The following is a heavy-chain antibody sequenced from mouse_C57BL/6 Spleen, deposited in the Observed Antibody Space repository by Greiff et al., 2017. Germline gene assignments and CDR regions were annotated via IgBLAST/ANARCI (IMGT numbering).Heavy chain of an antibody. CDR2: IWGVGST. J-gene: IGHJ3*01. D-gene: IGHD1-1*01. Sequence: QVQLKESGPGLVAPSQSLSITCTVSGFSLTSYGVDWVRQSPGKGLEWLGVIWGVGSTNYNSAPKSSLSISKDNSKTHVVLKMNSRQTDDTAMYYCATYYGSSSAWFADWGQGTLVTVSA. CDR3: ATYYGSSSAWFAD. V-gene: IGHV2-6*01. CDR1: GFSLTSYG.